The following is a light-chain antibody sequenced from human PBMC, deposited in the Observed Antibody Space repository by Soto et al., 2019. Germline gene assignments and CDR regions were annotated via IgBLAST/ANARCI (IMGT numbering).Light chain of an antibody. CDR2: ATS. V-gene: IGKV3-20*01. J-gene: IGKJ1*01. CDR3: QQDSSSPRT. CDR1: QNDSSSY. Sequence: IVLAESPSSLSLYPAEIATLSCRSSQNDSSSYLAWYQQKPGQAPRLLIYATSTSPTGIPARFSGSGSGTDFTLTISSLEPEDFAAYYCQQDSSSPRTFGQGTKVDIK.